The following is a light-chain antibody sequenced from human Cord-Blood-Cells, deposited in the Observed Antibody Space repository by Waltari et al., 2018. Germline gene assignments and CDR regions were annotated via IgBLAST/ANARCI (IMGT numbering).Light chain of an antibody. CDR2: AAS. CDR1: QSISSY. V-gene: IGKV1-39*01. J-gene: IGKJ2*03. CDR3: QQSYSTPYS. Sequence: DIQMTQSPSSLSASVGDRVTITCRASQSISSYLNWYQQKPGKAPKLLLYAASSLQSGGTSRWSGSGSWTDYSLTISSLQPEDFATYYCQQSYSTPYSFGQGTKLEIK.